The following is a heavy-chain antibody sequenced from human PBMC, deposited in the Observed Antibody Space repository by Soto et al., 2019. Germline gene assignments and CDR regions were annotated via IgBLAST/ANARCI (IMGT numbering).Heavy chain of an antibody. Sequence: PGGSLRLSCAASGFTFSNAWMNWVRQAPGKGLEWVGRIKSKTDGGTTDYAAPVKGRFTISRDNSKNTLYMQMSSLKTDDTAVYYCTTGGSYYYDSSGYYDYWGQGTLVTVSS. CDR1: GFTFSNAW. D-gene: IGHD3-22*01. CDR3: TTGGSYYYDSSGYYDY. J-gene: IGHJ4*02. CDR2: IKSKTDGGTT. V-gene: IGHV3-15*07.